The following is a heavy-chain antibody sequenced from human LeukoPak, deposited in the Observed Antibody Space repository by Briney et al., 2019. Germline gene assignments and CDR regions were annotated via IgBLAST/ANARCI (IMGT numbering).Heavy chain of an antibody. D-gene: IGHD4-17*01. V-gene: IGHV4-39*01. CDR3: ARLSNDYGDYEGHY. CDR1: GGFIRDSGYY. Sequence: SETLSLTCTVSGGFIRDSGYYWGWIRQPPGKGLEWIGTVFYSGRTYYNSSLQSRVTISVDTSKNQFSLRLSSVTPADTAIYYCARLSNDYGDYEGHYWGQGTLVTVSS. J-gene: IGHJ4*02. CDR2: VFYSGRT.